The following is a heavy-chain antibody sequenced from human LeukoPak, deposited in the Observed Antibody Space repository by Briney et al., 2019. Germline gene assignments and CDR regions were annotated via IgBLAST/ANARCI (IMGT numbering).Heavy chain of an antibody. CDR1: GGSFSGYY. J-gene: IGHJ4*02. CDR2: INHSGST. V-gene: IGHV4-34*01. D-gene: IGHD2-2*01. CDR3: ARGPNLGYCSSTSCYPLDY. Sequence: SETLSLTCAVYGGSFSGYYWSWIRQPPGEGLEWIGEINHSGSTNYNPSLKSRVTISVDTSKNQFSLKLSSVTAADTAVYYCARGPNLGYCSSTSCYPLDYWGQGALVTVSS.